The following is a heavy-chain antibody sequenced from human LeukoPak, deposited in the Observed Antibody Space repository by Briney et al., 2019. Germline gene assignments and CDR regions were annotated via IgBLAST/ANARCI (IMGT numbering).Heavy chain of an antibody. J-gene: IGHJ4*02. CDR3: ARVLAVAGTFDY. CDR2: ISAYNGNT. CDR1: GYTFTSYG. Sequence: AASVKVSCKASGYTFTSYGISWVRQAPGQGLEWMGWISAYNGNTNYAQKLQGRVTMSTDTSTSTAYMELRSLRSDDTAVYYCARVLAVAGTFDYWGQGTLVTVSS. D-gene: IGHD6-19*01. V-gene: IGHV1-18*01.